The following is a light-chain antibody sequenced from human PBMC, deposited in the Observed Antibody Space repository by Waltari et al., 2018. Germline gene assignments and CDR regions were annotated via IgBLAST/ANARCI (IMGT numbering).Light chain of an antibody. CDR3: GTWDTSLSPGEV. CDR1: SSNIGNNY. CDR2: DNY. Sequence: SVLTQPPSVSAAPGQKVPISCSGSSSNIGNNYVAWYQQLPGRAPKLLIYDNYKRPSGVPGRFSGSRSGTSATLGITGLQTGDEAVYYCGTWDTSLSPGEVFGGGTKLTVL. J-gene: IGLJ2*01. V-gene: IGLV1-51*01.